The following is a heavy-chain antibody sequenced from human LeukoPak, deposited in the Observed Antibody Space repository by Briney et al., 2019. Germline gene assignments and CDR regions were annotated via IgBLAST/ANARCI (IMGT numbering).Heavy chain of an antibody. V-gene: IGHV4-34*01. CDR3: ASVPGATTYYFDY. CDR2: INHSGST. J-gene: IGHJ4*02. Sequence: SETLSLTCAVYGGSFSGYYWSWIRQPPGKGLEWIGEINHSGSTNYNPSLKSRVTTSVDTSKNQFSLKLSSVTAADTAVYYCASVPGATTYYFDYWGQGTLVTVSS. CDR1: GGSFSGYY. D-gene: IGHD1-1*01.